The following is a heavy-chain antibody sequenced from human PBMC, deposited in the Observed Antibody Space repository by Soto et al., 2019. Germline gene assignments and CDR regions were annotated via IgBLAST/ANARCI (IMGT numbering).Heavy chain of an antibody. V-gene: IGHV1-18*01. J-gene: IGHJ4*02. CDR3: ASDDRTYCGGDNCEYYFAY. CDR1: GYTFTTYG. Sequence: QVQLVQSGAEVKKPGASVKVSCKTSGYTFTTYGVSWVRQAPGLGLEWMGWISGYNGNTNSAPKFQGRDSMTTDTSTSTAYKELRSLRADDTAVYYCASDDRTYCGGDNCEYYFAYWGQGTLVTVSS. CDR2: ISGYNGNT. D-gene: IGHD2-21*01.